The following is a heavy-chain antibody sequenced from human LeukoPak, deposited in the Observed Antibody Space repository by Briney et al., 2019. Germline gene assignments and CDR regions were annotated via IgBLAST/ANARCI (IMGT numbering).Heavy chain of an antibody. Sequence: SETLSLTRTVSGASVSSGGNYWSWIRQSPGKGLEWIGSFYYSGTTDYNPSLKGRVTMSIDRSKNQFSLNLNSVTAADTAVYYCARDTRNTWFYYWGQGTLVTVSS. CDR1: GASVSSGGNY. D-gene: IGHD1/OR15-1a*01. V-gene: IGHV4-61*08. J-gene: IGHJ4*02. CDR3: ARDTRNTWFYY. CDR2: FYYSGTT.